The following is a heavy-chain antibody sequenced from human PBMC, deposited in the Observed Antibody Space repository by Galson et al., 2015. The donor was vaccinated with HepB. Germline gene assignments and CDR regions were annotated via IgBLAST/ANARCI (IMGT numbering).Heavy chain of an antibody. CDR2: IKQDGSEK. D-gene: IGHD5-18*01. CDR1: GFTFSSYW. V-gene: IGHV3-7*03. J-gene: IGHJ5*02. CDR3: ARGGGGYSYARNWFDP. Sequence: SLRLSCAASGFTFSSYWMSWVRQAPGKGLEWVANIKQDGSEKYYVDSVKGRFTISRDNAKNSLYLQMNSLRAEDTAVYYCARGGGGYSYARNWFDPWGRGTLVTVSS.